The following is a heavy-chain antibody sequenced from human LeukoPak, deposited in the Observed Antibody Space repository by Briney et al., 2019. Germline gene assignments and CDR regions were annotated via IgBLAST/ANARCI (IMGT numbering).Heavy chain of an antibody. D-gene: IGHD5-12*01. V-gene: IGHV1-2*02. CDR1: GYTFTAYY. J-gene: IGHJ4*02. CDR3: ARAEAIDY. Sequence: ASVKASCKASGYTFTAYYMHWVRQAPGQGLEWMGWINPNSGGTKYAQKFQGRVTMTRDTSISTAYMELSSLRSDDTAVYYCARAEAIDYWGQGTLVTVSS. CDR2: INPNSGGT.